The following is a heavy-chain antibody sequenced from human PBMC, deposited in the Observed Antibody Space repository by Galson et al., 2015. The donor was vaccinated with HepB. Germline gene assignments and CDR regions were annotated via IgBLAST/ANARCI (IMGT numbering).Heavy chain of an antibody. J-gene: IGHJ3*02. CDR2: ISYDGSNK. V-gene: IGHV3-30*18. Sequence: SLRLSCAASGFTFSSYGMHWVRQAPGKGLEWVAVISYDGSNKYYADSVKGRFTISRDNSKNTLYLQMNSLRAEDTAVYYCAKAPPHNLDIWGQGTMVTVSS. CDR1: GFTFSSYG. CDR3: AKAPPHNLDI. D-gene: IGHD1-14*01.